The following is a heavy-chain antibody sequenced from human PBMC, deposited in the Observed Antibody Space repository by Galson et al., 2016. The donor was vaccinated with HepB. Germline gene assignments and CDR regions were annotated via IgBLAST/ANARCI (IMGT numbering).Heavy chain of an antibody. CDR1: GYTFTNYG. CDR3: GGGYYASGRSDFDY. Sequence: SVKVSCKASGYTFTNYGISWVRQAPGQGLEWMGWISAYNGDTSYAQKLQGRVTMTTDTSTSTAYMGLRGLRSVATAVYYRGGGYYASGRSDFDYWGQGTLVTVSS. CDR2: ISAYNGDT. V-gene: IGHV1-18*01. J-gene: IGHJ4*02. D-gene: IGHD3-10*01.